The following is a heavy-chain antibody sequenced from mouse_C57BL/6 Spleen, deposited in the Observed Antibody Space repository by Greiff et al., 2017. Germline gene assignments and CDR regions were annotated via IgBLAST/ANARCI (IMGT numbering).Heavy chain of an antibody. V-gene: IGHV5-4*03. CDR3: ARANWFDFDY. D-gene: IGHD4-1*02. Sequence: EVKLVESGGGLVKPGGSLKLSCAASGFTFSSYAMSWVRQTPEKRLEWVATISDGGSYTYYPDNVKGRFTISRDNAKNNLYLQMSHLKSEDTAMYYCARANWFDFDYWGQGTTLTVSS. J-gene: IGHJ2*01. CDR1: GFTFSSYA. CDR2: ISDGGSYT.